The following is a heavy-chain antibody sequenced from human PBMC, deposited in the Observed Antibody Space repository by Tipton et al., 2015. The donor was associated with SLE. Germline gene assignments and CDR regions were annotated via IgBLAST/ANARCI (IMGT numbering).Heavy chain of an antibody. CDR3: VRDSSAFANPIFDHFGY. CDR2: ITASGEST. J-gene: IGHJ4*02. D-gene: IGHD3-3*02. Sequence: SLRLSCVASGLIFSTFGMRWVRQSPGKGLECVSAITASGESTDYADSVQGRFTISRDDSKNTLYLQMNSLRTEDTAVYYCVRDSSAFANPIFDHFGYWGQGTLVTVSS. CDR1: GLIFSTFG. V-gene: IGHV3-23*01.